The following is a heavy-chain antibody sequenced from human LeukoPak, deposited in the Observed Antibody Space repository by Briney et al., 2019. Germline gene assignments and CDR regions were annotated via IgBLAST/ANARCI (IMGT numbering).Heavy chain of an antibody. CDR3: ARERGSGSYHPFDP. CDR2: IKQDGTEK. D-gene: IGHD3-10*01. V-gene: IGHV3-7*01. J-gene: IGHJ5*02. CDR1: GFTFSSYW. Sequence: PGGSLRLSCAASGFTFSSYWMSWVRQAPGKGLEWVANIKQDGTEKYYVDSVKGRFTISRDNAKNLLYLQMNSLRAEDTAVYYCARERGSGSYHPFDPWGQGTLATVSS.